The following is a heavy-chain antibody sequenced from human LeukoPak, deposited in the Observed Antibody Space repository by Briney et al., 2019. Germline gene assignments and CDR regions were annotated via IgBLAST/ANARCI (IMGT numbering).Heavy chain of an antibody. D-gene: IGHD3-10*01. J-gene: IGHJ4*02. V-gene: IGHV3-48*03. CDR1: GFTFSSYD. CDR2: ISGSDNTI. CDR3: ARAPGAYYYGSGSYYNALNY. Sequence: GGSLRLSCAASGFTFSSYDMNWVRQAPGKGLEWVSYISGSDNTIYYADSVKGRFTISRDNAKNSLYLQMNSLRAEDTAVYYCARAPGAYYYGSGSYYNALNYWGQGTLVTVSS.